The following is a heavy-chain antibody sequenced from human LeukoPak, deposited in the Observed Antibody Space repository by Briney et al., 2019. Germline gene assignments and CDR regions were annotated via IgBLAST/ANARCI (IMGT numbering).Heavy chain of an antibody. CDR1: GFSFSTSW. V-gene: IGHV3-74*03. Sequence: GGSLRLSCAASGFSFSTSWMHWVRQAPGKGLVWVARISSDGSTTTHADSVKGRFTISRDNAKNTLYLQMNSLGAEDTAVYYCRRDDWGSLNYWGQGTLVTVSS. D-gene: IGHD7-27*01. J-gene: IGHJ4*02. CDR2: ISSDGSTT. CDR3: RRDDWGSLNY.